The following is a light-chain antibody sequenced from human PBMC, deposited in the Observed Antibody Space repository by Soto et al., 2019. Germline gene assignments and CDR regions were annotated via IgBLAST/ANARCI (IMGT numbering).Light chain of an antibody. CDR1: EGITTC. V-gene: IGKV1-12*01. Sequence: MPQSPSTVSASVGDRVTITCRASEGITTCLAWYQQKPGKAPRLLIYAASTLQSGIPSRFSGSGSGTDFPLTISSLQPEDFAIYYCQQTDNFPLTFGGGTKVEIK. J-gene: IGKJ4*01. CDR2: AAS. CDR3: QQTDNFPLT.